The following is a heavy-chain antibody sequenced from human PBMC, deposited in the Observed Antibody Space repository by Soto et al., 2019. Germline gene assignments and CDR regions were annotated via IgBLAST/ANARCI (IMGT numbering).Heavy chain of an antibody. J-gene: IGHJ6*02. CDR2: IYWDDDK. CDR3: AHRRAIFGVVYGMDV. Sequence: QITLKESGPTLVKPTQTLTLTCTFSGFSLTTSGVGVGWIRQPPGKALEWLALIYWDDDKRYSPSLKSRITIPKDTSKHKVVLTMTNIDPVHTGTYYCAHRRAIFGVVYGMDVWGQGTTVTVSS. CDR1: GFSLTTSGVG. D-gene: IGHD3-3*01. V-gene: IGHV2-5*02.